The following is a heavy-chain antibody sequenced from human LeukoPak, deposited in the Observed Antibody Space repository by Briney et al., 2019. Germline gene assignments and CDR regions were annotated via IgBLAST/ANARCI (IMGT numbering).Heavy chain of an antibody. CDR2: IYPGDSDA. Sequence: GESLKISCKGSGYSFTSYWIGWVRQMPGKGLKWMGIIYPGDSDARYSPSFQGQVTISADKSISTAYLQWSSLRASDTAMYYCARRRDLYSGSYYPFDYWGQGTLVTVSS. V-gene: IGHV5-51*01. D-gene: IGHD1-26*01. CDR1: GYSFTSYW. J-gene: IGHJ4*02. CDR3: ARRRDLYSGSYYPFDY.